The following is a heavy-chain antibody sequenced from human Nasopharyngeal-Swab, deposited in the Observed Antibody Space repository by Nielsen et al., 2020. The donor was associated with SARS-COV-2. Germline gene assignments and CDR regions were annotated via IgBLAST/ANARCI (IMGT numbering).Heavy chain of an antibody. CDR2: IAHDASNK. Sequence: GGSLRLSCAASGFTFSSFGMHWVRQAPGKGLEWVAFIAHDASNKYYADSVKGRFTISRDNSKNTLYLQMNSLRAEDTAVYYCARKRPGVGEGSYYFDYWGQGTPVTVSS. CDR1: GFTFSSFG. J-gene: IGHJ4*02. CDR3: ARKRPGVGEGSYYFDY. V-gene: IGHV3-30*03. D-gene: IGHD1-26*01.